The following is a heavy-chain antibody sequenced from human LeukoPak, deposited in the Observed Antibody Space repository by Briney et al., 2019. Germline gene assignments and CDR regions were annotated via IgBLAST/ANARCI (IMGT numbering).Heavy chain of an antibody. CDR3: ARMDSTDAFDI. CDR2: ISSSSSYI. CDR1: GFTFSSYW. Sequence: GGSLRLSCEASGFTFSSYWMTWVRQAPGKGLEWVSSISSSSSYIDYADSVKGRFTISRDNAKNSLYLQMNSLRAEDTAVYYCARMDSTDAFDIWGQGTMVTVSS. V-gene: IGHV3-21*01. J-gene: IGHJ3*02. D-gene: IGHD2-2*03.